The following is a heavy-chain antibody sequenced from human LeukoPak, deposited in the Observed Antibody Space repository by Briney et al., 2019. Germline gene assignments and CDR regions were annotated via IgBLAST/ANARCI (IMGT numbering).Heavy chain of an antibody. CDR3: ARGDIVVVVGATPGYFDF. CDR2: ISAYNGKT. Sequence: ASVKVSCKTSGYTFARYGVSWVRQAPGQGLEWMGWISAYNGKTNYAQKFQGRVTMTTDTPTSTVYMELWRLRSDDTAIYYCARGDIVVVVGATPGYFDFWGQGTQVTVSS. J-gene: IGHJ4*02. D-gene: IGHD2-15*01. V-gene: IGHV1-18*01. CDR1: GYTFARYG.